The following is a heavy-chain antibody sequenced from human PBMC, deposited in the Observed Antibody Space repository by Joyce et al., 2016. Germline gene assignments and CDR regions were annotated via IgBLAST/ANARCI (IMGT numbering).Heavy chain of an antibody. CDR1: GGSISTGGYY. D-gene: IGHD3-10*01. J-gene: IGHJ4*02. Sequence: QVQLQESGPGLVKPSQTLSLICNVSGGSISTGGYYWSWIRQHPGKGLEWIGYIYNSGSAYYNPPLKSRVTISVDTSKNQFSLKLSSVTAADTAVYYCARGSSGYYGSPPDYWGQGTLVTVSS. CDR2: IYNSGSA. V-gene: IGHV4-31*03. CDR3: ARGSSGYYGSPPDY.